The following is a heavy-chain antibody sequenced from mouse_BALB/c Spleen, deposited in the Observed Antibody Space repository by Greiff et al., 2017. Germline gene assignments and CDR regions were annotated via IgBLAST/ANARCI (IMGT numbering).Heavy chain of an antibody. Sequence: VQLKESGGGLVQPGGSLKLSCAASGFTFSSYGMSWVRQTPDKRLELVATINSNGGSTYYPDSVKGRFTISRDNAKNTLYLQMSSLKSEDTAMYYCARDLFYYGSSEDAMDYWGQGTSVTVSS. CDR3: ARDLFYYGSSEDAMDY. D-gene: IGHD1-1*01. J-gene: IGHJ4*01. CDR1: GFTFSSYG. V-gene: IGHV5-6-3*01. CDR2: INSNGGST.